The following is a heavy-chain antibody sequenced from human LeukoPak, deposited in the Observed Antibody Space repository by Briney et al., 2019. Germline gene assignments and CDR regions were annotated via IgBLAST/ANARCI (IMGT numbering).Heavy chain of an antibody. D-gene: IGHD3-10*01. CDR3: ARVSVRAVDY. V-gene: IGHV4-59*01. J-gene: IGHJ4*02. Sequence: PSETLSLTCTVSGGSISSYYWSWIRQPPGKGLEWIGYIYYSGSTNYNPSLKSRVTISVDTSKNQFSLKLGSVTAADTAAYYCARVSVRAVDYWGQGTLVTVSS. CDR1: GGSISSYY. CDR2: IYYSGST.